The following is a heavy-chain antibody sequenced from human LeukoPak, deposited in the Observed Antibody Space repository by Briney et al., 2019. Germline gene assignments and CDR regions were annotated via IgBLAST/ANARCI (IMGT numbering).Heavy chain of an antibody. Sequence: ASVKVSCKASGYTFTGYYMHWVRQAPGQGLEWMGWINPNSGGTNYAQKFQGRVTMTRDTSVSTAYMELSRLRSDDTAVYYCASSRTGYSSGWHLDYWGQGTLVTVSS. D-gene: IGHD6-19*01. J-gene: IGHJ4*02. V-gene: IGHV1-2*02. CDR1: GYTFTGYY. CDR2: INPNSGGT. CDR3: ASSRTGYSSGWHLDY.